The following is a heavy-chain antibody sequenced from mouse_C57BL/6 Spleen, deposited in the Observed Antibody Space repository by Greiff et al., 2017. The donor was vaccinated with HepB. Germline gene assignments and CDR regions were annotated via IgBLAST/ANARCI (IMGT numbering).Heavy chain of an antibody. CDR2: ISYDGSN. CDR3: ARWGGNWENWYFDV. V-gene: IGHV3-6*01. Sequence: EVHLVESGPGLVKPSQSLSLTCSVTGYSITSGYYWNWIRQFPGNKLEWMGYISYDGSNNYNPSLKNRISITRDTSKNQFFLKLNSVTTEDTATYYCARWGGNWENWYFDVWGTGTTVTVSS. CDR1: GYSITSGYY. D-gene: IGHD4-1*01. J-gene: IGHJ1*03.